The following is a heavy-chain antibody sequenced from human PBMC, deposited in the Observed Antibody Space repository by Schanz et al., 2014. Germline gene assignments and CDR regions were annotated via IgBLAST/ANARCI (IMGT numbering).Heavy chain of an antibody. CDR2: MSGSGSTA. CDR1: GFTFFGSFA. Sequence: EVQLLESGGGLVQPGGSLRLSCVASGFTFFGSFAMSWVRQAPGKGLEWVSGMSGSGSTADYADSVKGRFTISRDNSRKTLYLQMKSLRADDTAVYYCAKDLYNYGSFDSWGQGTLVTVSS. J-gene: IGHJ5*01. CDR3: AKDLYNYGSFDS. D-gene: IGHD3-16*01. V-gene: IGHV3-23*01.